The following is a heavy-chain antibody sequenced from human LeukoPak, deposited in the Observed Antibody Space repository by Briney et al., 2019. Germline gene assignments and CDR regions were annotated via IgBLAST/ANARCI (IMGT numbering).Heavy chain of an antibody. CDR1: GGSFSGYY. V-gene: IGHV4-34*01. CDR3: ARGVVQLYYYYYMDV. D-gene: IGHD1-1*01. J-gene: IGHJ6*03. Sequence: PSETLSLTCAVYGGSFSGYYWSWIRQPPGKGLEWIGEINHSGSTNYNPSLKSRVTISVDTSKNQFSLKLSSVTAADTAVYYCARGVVQLYYYYYMDVWGKGTTVTVSS. CDR2: INHSGST.